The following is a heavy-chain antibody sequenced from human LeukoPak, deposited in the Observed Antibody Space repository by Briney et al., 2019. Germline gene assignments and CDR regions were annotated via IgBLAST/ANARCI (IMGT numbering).Heavy chain of an antibody. V-gene: IGHV3-43*02. J-gene: IGHJ3*02. D-gene: IGHD3-22*01. CDR1: GFTFDDYA. Sequence: PGGSLRLSCAASGFTFDDYAMHWVRQAPGKGLEWVSLISGDGGSTYYADSVKGRFTISRDNAKNSLYLQMNSLRAEDMALYYYAKAYYYDSSGGDAFDIWGQGTMVTVSS. CDR2: ISGDGGST. CDR3: AKAYYYDSSGGDAFDI.